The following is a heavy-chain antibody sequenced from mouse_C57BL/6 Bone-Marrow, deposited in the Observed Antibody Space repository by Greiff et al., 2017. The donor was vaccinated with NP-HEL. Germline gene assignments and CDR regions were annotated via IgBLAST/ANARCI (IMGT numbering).Heavy chain of an antibody. D-gene: IGHD2-1*01. CDR2: ISSGGSYT. V-gene: IGHV5-6*02. CDR1: GFTFSSYG. J-gene: IGHJ4*01. Sequence: EVKVVESGGDLVKPGGSLKLSCAASGFTFSSYGMSWVRQTPDKRLEWVATISSGGSYTYYPDSVKGRFTISRDNAKNHLYLQMRSLTSEDTAMYYCVRRGYYGNSVYAMDYWGQGTSVTVSS. CDR3: VRRGYYGNSVYAMDY.